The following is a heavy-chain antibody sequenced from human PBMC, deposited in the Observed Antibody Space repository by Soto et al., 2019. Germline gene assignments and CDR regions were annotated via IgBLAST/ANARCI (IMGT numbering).Heavy chain of an antibody. V-gene: IGHV3-48*03. D-gene: IGHD5-18*01. CDR1: GFSFSSYE. CDR2: ISSTGNTI. Sequence: QLVESGGGLVQPGGSLRLSCAASGFSFSSYEMNWVRQAPGKGPEWLSFISSTGNTIYYTDSVKGRFTISRDNSKNLLYLQMDSLRAADTAVYFCAREDTRKSWAFDYWGQGVLVTVAS. J-gene: IGHJ4*02. CDR3: AREDTRKSWAFDY.